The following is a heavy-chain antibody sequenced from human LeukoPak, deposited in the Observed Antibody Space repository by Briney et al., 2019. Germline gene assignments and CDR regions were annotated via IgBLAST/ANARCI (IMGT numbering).Heavy chain of an antibody. D-gene: IGHD5-24*01. Sequence: PSETLSLTCTVSGGSISSSSYYWGWIRQPPGEGLEWIGIIYHSGTTYYNASLKSRVTISVDTSKNQFSLKLSSVTAADTAVYYCARGDHRDGYNTHLDYWGQGTLVTVSS. CDR2: IYHSGTT. J-gene: IGHJ4*02. CDR3: ARGDHRDGYNTHLDY. V-gene: IGHV4-39*07. CDR1: GGSISSSSYY.